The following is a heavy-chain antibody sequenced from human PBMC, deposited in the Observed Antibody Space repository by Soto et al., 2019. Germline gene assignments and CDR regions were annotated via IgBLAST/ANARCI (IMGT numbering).Heavy chain of an antibody. CDR3: ARHDGGISGTWFLH. CDR2: IYPGDSET. Sequence: PGESLKISCKTSGYSFTSNWIGWVRQMPGKGPEWMGLIYPGDSETRYSPSFQGHVIISVDKSISTAYLQWSSLKASDTAIYYCARHDGGISGTWFLHWGQGTLVTVSS. V-gene: IGHV5-51*01. CDR1: GYSFTSNW. J-gene: IGHJ1*01. D-gene: IGHD1-20*01.